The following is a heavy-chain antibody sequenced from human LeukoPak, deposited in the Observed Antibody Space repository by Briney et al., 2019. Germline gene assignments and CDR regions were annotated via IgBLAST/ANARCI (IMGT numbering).Heavy chain of an antibody. Sequence: GGSLRLSCAASGFNFGTYSMNWVRQAPGKGLEWLSYINAASDATYYADSVKGRFTISRDNAKNSLYLQMNSLRAEDTAVYYCAKDGLGELGAFDIWGQGAMVTVSS. V-gene: IGHV3-48*01. D-gene: IGHD3-16*01. J-gene: IGHJ3*02. CDR1: GFNFGTYS. CDR2: INAASDAT. CDR3: AKDGLGELGAFDI.